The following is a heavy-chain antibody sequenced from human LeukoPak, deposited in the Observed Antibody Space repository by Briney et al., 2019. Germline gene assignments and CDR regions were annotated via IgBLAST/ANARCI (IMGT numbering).Heavy chain of an antibody. D-gene: IGHD2-15*01. CDR3: ARERVYCSGGSCYGGGANN. Sequence: GGSLRLSCAASGFTFSSYSMNWVRQAPGKGLEWVSSISSSSSYIYYADSVKGRFTISRDNAKNSLYLQMSSLRAEDTAVYYCARERVYCSGGSCYGGGANNWGQGTLVTVSS. V-gene: IGHV3-21*01. CDR1: GFTFSSYS. J-gene: IGHJ4*02. CDR2: ISSSSSYI.